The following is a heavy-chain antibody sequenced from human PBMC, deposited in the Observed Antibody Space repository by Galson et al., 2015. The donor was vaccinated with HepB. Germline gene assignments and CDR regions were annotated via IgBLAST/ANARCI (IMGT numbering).Heavy chain of an antibody. CDR3: AKGFLGSLDI. J-gene: IGHJ3*02. CDR2: ISDSGDRK. CDR1: GFTFSNYA. D-gene: IGHD3-10*01. V-gene: IGHV3-23*01. Sequence: SLRLSCAASGFTFSNYAMIWVRQSPGKGLEWLSEISDSGDRKYYADSVKGRFTVFRDHSNNILYVQLNRLRVEDAAMYYCAKGFLGSLDIWGQGTLVTVSS.